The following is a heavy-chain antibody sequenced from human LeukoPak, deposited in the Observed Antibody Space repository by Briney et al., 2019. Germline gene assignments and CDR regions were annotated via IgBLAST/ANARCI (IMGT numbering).Heavy chain of an antibody. D-gene: IGHD5-24*01. CDR3: VLSYFGSDGLRDH. CDR1: GGSISSSGYY. Sequence: RPSETLSLTCTVSGGSISSSGYYWGWIRQPPGKGLEWIGSIYYSGSTYYNPSLKSRVTISVGTSKSQFSLKLSSVTAADTAVYYCVLSYFGSDGLRDHWGQGTLVTVSS. CDR2: IYYSGST. J-gene: IGHJ4*02. V-gene: IGHV4-39*07.